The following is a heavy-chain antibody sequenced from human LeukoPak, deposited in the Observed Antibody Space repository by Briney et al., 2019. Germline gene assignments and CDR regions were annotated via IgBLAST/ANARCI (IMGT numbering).Heavy chain of an antibody. J-gene: IGHJ4*02. D-gene: IGHD5-18*01. CDR2: IWFDGTNK. Sequence: GGSLRLSCAASGFTFSSYSMNWVRQAPGKGLEWVAAIWFDGTNKFYADSVKGRFTISRDNSENTLYLQMISLRAEDTAVYYCARAGGRGYSYGYLGYWGQGTLLTVSS. CDR3: ARAGGRGYSYGYLGY. V-gene: IGHV3-33*08. CDR1: GFTFSSYS.